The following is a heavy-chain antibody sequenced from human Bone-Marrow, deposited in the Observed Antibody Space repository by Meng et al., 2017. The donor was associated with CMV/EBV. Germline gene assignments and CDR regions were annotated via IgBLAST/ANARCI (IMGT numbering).Heavy chain of an antibody. D-gene: IGHD5-24*01. V-gene: IGHV4-4*02. Sequence: SETLSLTCTVSGGSISNNNWWSWVRQPPGKGLEWIGEIFHSGSTNYNPSLKSRVTISVDKSKNQFSLKLSSVTAADTAVYYCASITWRRMATITYYFDHWGQGTQVTVSS. CDR1: GGSISNNNW. CDR2: IFHSGST. CDR3: ASITWRRMATITYYFDH. J-gene: IGHJ4*02.